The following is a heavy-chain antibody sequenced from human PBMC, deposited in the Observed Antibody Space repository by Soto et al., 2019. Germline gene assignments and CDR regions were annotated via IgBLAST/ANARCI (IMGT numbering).Heavy chain of an antibody. J-gene: IGHJ4*02. CDR2: INHSGST. CDR1: GGSFSGYY. Sequence: QVQLQQWGAGLLKPSETLSLTCAVYGGSFSGYYWSWIRQPPGKGLEWIGEINHSGSTNYNPSLKSRVTISVDTSKNQFSLKLSSVTAADTAVYYCARGREGSDFDYWGQGTLVTVSS. V-gene: IGHV4-34*01. CDR3: ARGREGSDFDY.